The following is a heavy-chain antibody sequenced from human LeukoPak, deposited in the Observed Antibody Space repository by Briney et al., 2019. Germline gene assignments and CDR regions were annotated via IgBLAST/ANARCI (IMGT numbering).Heavy chain of an antibody. D-gene: IGHD3-22*01. CDR2: IWYDGGYK. CDR3: ARNYYDSSGYQEATFNY. CDR1: AFTFSNYG. J-gene: IGHJ4*02. V-gene: IGHV3-33*01. Sequence: AGSLRLSCAASAFTFSNYGMHWVRQAPGKGLEWVAGIWYDGGYKYYADSVKGRFTISRDNSKNTLFLQMDSLRAEDTAVYYCARNYYDSSGYQEATFNYWGQGTLVTVSS.